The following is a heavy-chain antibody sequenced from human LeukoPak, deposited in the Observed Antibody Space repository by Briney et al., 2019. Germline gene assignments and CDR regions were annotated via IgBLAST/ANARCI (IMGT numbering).Heavy chain of an antibody. Sequence: SATLSLTCAVYGGSFSGYYWSWIRQPPGKGLEWIGEINHNGGSNYNPSLKSRVTISVDTSKNQFSLKLSSVTAADTAVYYCARGRSSGWSGAFDIWGQGTMVTVSS. D-gene: IGHD6-19*01. V-gene: IGHV4-34*01. CDR3: ARGRSSGWSGAFDI. CDR2: INHNGGS. J-gene: IGHJ3*02. CDR1: GGSFSGYY.